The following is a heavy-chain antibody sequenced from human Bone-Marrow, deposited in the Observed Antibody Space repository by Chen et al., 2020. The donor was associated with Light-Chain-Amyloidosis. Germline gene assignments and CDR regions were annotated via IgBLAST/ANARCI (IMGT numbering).Heavy chain of an antibody. D-gene: IGHD4-17*01. CDR3: ARSGSAVTTAFDI. CDR2: ISYDGSNK. CDR1: GFSFSRYA. Sequence: QVQLVEAGGGVVQPGRSLRLSCAASGFSFSRYAMHWVRQAPGKGLEWVAVISYDGSNKYYADSVKGRFTISRDNSKNTLYLQMNSLRAEDTAVYYCARSGSAVTTAFDIWGQGTMVTVSS. V-gene: IGHV3-30*01. J-gene: IGHJ3*02.